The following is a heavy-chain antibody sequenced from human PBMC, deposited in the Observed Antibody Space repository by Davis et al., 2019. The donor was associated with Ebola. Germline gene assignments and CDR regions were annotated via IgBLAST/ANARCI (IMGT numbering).Heavy chain of an antibody. CDR2: INPNDGRT. CDR3: ARNLGGNDYYSYYGLDA. CDR1: GYTFTNYY. D-gene: IGHD1-1*01. V-gene: IGHV1-46*01. Sequence: AASVKVSCKASGYTFTNYYMHWVRQAPGQGLEWMGMINPNDGRTIYAQKFQGRVTITRDTFATTYYMELNSLTSEDTAVYYCARNLGGNDYYSYYGLDAWGQGTTVTVSS. J-gene: IGHJ6*02.